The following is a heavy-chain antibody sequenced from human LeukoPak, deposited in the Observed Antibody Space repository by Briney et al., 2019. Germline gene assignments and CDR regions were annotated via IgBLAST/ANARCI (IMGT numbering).Heavy chain of an antibody. Sequence: SETLSLTCVVYGGSFSGNYWSLIRQPPGKGLEWIGEINHSGSTNYNPSLESRVTISLDTSKNQFSLSLSSVTAADTAVYYCARGYNWGSYYTYWGQGTLVTVSS. CDR2: INHSGST. CDR3: ARGYNWGSYYTY. V-gene: IGHV4-34*01. CDR1: GGSFSGNY. J-gene: IGHJ4*02. D-gene: IGHD1-26*01.